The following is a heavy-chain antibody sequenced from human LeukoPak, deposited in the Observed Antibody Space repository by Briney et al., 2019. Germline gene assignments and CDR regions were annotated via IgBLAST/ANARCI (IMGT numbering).Heavy chain of an antibody. D-gene: IGHD5-18*01. CDR1: GGSISSYY. V-gene: IGHV4-59*01. CDR2: NFHSVTT. J-gene: IGHJ4*02. CDR3: ARDYQGGYGDKTVDY. Sequence: SETLSLTCTVSGGSISSYYWSWIRRPPGKGLEWIGYNFHSVTTNYNPSLQSRVFISVDTSKNQFSLDLTSVTAADTAVYYCARDYQGGYGDKTVDYWGQGTLVTVSS.